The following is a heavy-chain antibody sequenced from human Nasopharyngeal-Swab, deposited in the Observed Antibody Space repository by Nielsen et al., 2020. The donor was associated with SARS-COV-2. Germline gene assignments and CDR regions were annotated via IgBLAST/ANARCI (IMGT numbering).Heavy chain of an antibody. D-gene: IGHD6-13*01. CDR3: ASFSSSWPNFDY. Sequence: VRQAPGKGLEWVAVIWYDGSNKYYADSVKGRFTISRDNAKNSLYLQMNSLRAEDTAVYYCASFSSSWPNFDYWGQGTLVTVSS. CDR2: IWYDGSNK. V-gene: IGHV3-33*03. J-gene: IGHJ4*02.